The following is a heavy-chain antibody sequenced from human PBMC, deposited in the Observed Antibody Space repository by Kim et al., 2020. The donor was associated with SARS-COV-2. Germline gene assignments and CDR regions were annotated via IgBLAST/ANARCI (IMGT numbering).Heavy chain of an antibody. J-gene: IGHJ4*02. CDR2: IIPILGIA. CDR3: ALPLEPDYYDSSGYYYFY. V-gene: IGHV1-69*04. D-gene: IGHD3-22*01. Sequence: SVKVSCKASGGTFSSYAISWVRQAPGQGLEWMGRIIPILGIANYAQKFQGRVTITADKSTSTAYMELSSLRSEDTAVYYCALPLEPDYYDSSGYYYFYWGQGTLVTVSS. CDR1: GGTFSSYA.